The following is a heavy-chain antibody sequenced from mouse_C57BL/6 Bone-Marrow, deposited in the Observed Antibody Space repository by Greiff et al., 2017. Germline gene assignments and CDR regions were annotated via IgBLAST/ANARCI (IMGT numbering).Heavy chain of an antibody. CDR2: IDPENGDT. J-gene: IGHJ4*01. CDR3: TTSTVVAGYYAMYY. Sequence: EVKLMESGAELVRPGASVKLSCTASGFNIKDDYMHWVKQRPEQGLEWIGWIDPENGDTEYASKFQGKATITADTSSNTAYLQLSSLTSEDTAVYYWTTSTVVAGYYAMYYWGQGTSVTVSS. V-gene: IGHV14-4*01. CDR1: GFNIKDDY. D-gene: IGHD1-1*01.